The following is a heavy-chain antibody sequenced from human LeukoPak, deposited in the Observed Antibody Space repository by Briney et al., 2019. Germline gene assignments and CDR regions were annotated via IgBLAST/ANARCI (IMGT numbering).Heavy chain of an antibody. V-gene: IGHV3-15*01. CDR2: IKRKSDGGPT. D-gene: IGHD3-10*01. J-gene: IGHJ4*02. Sequence: GGSLRLSCAASGFTFSNAWMSWLRQAPGKGLEWVGRIKRKSDGGPTDYAAPVKVIFTVSRDDSKNTLYLQMNSLKTEDTAVYYCTRRIKDWGQGTLLTAS. CDR1: GFTFSNAW. CDR3: TRRIKD.